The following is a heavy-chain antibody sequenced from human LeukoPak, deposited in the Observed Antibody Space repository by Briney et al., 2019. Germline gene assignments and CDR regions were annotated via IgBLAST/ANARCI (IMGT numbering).Heavy chain of an antibody. CDR1: GFTFSSYG. D-gene: IGHD6-13*01. J-gene: IGHJ4*02. V-gene: IGHV3-30*03. CDR2: ISYDGSNK. CDR3: ARTYSSSWYDSDY. Sequence: PGGSLRLSCAASGFTFSSYGMHWVRQAPGKGLEWVAVISYDGSNKYYADSVKGRFTISRDNSKNTLYLQMNSLRAEDTAVYYCARTYSSSWYDSDYWGQGTLVTVSS.